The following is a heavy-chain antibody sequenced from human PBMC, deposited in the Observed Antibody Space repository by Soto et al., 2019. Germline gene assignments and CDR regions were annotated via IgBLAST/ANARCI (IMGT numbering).Heavy chain of an antibody. CDR1: GGTFSSYT. J-gene: IGHJ6*03. CDR3: ASPLAAAINYYYMDV. Sequence: QVQLVQSGAEVKKPGSSVKVSCKASGGTFSSYTISWVRQAPGQGLEWMGRIIPLLGIANYAQKFQGRVTITADKTTSTAYMELSSLRSEDTAVYYCASPLAAAINYYYMDVWGKGTTVTVSS. V-gene: IGHV1-69*02. D-gene: IGHD6-13*01. CDR2: IIPLLGIA.